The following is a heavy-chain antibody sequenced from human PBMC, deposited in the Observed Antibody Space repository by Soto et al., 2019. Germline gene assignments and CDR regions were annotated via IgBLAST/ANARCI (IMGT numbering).Heavy chain of an antibody. J-gene: IGHJ4*02. V-gene: IGHV4-30-4*01. Sequence: QVQLQESGPGLVKPSQTLSLTYTVSGGSISSGDYYWSWIRQPPGKGLEWIGYIYYSGSTYYNPSLKSRVTISVDTSKNQFSLKLSSVTAADTAVYYCASGSHYYDSSGYFDYWGQGTLVTVSS. CDR2: IYYSGST. CDR1: GGSISSGDYY. CDR3: ASGSHYYDSSGYFDY. D-gene: IGHD3-22*01.